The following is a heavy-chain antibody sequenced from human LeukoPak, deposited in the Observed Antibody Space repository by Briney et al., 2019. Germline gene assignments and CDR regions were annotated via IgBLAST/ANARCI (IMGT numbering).Heavy chain of an antibody. CDR3: ARGGRTTWHGMDV. Sequence: GGSLRLSCAASGFTFSSYSMNWVRQAPGKGLEWVSSISSSSSYIYYADSVKGRFTISRDNAKNSLYLQMNSLRAEDTAVYYCARGGRTTWHGMDVWGQGTTVTVSS. V-gene: IGHV3-21*01. D-gene: IGHD4-17*01. J-gene: IGHJ6*02. CDR2: ISSSSSYI. CDR1: GFTFSSYS.